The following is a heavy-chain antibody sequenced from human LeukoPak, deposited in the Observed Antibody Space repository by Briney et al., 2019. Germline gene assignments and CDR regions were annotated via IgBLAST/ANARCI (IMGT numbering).Heavy chain of an antibody. Sequence: PGGSLRLSCAASGFTFSSYAMSWVRQAPGKGLEWVSAISGSGGSTYYADSVKGRFTISRDNAKNSLYLQMNSLRAEDTAVYYCVPKGLVFDYWGQGTLVTVSS. CDR1: GFTFSSYA. J-gene: IGHJ4*02. V-gene: IGHV3-23*01. CDR2: ISGSGGST. CDR3: VPKGLVFDY. D-gene: IGHD6-19*01.